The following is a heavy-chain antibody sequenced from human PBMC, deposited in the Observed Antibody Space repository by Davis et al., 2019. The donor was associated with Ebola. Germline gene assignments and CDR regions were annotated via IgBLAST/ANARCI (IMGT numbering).Heavy chain of an antibody. J-gene: IGHJ4*02. CDR1: GGSISSSSYY. CDR2: IYYSGST. V-gene: IGHV4-39*07. Sequence: SETLSLTCTVSGGSISSSSYYWGWIRQPPGTGLEWLGSIYYSGSTYYNPSLKSRVTISVDTSKNQFSLKLSSVTAADTAVYYCARGWRYYDSSGYYYGFDYWGQGTLVTVSS. D-gene: IGHD3-22*01. CDR3: ARGWRYYDSSGYYYGFDY.